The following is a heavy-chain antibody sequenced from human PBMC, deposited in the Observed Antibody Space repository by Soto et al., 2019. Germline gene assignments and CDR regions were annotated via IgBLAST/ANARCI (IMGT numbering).Heavy chain of an antibody. CDR3: ARDYDHIAAALPYYYDGMDV. J-gene: IGHJ6*02. CDR2: ISYDGSNK. D-gene: IGHD6-13*01. CDR1: GFTFSSYA. Sequence: QVHLVESGGGVVQPGRSLRLSCAASGFTFSSYAMHWVRQAPGKGLEWVAVISYDGSNKYYADSVKGRFTISRDNSKNTLYLPMNRLRAEDTAVYYCARDYDHIAAALPYYYDGMDVWGQGTTVTVSS. V-gene: IGHV3-30-3*01.